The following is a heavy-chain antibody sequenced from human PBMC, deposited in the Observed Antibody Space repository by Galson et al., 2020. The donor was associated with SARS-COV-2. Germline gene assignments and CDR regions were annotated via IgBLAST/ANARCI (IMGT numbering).Heavy chain of an antibody. J-gene: IGHJ5*02. V-gene: IGHV3-23*01. CDR1: GFTFSSYA. CDR2: ISGSGGNT. Sequence: GGSLRLTCAASGFTFSSYAMSWVRQAPGMGLEWVSAISGSGGNTYYADSVKGRFTISRDNSKNTLYLQMNSLRAEDTAVYYCAKATATGALPTWGQGTLVTVSS. CDR3: AKATATGALPT. D-gene: IGHD7-27*01.